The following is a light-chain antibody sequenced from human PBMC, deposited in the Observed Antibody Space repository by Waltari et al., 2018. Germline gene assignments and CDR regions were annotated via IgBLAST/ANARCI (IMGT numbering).Light chain of an antibody. V-gene: IGLV2-8*01. CDR3: SSFAGRNNWV. CDR2: EVT. Sequence: QSALTQPPSASGSPGQSVTISCTGTGSDVGGYNYVSWYQQRPGKAPKLMIYEVTTRPSGVPDRFSGSKSGNTASLTVSGLQAEDESDYYCSSFAGRNNWVFGGGTKLTVL. CDR1: GSDVGGYNY. J-gene: IGLJ3*02.